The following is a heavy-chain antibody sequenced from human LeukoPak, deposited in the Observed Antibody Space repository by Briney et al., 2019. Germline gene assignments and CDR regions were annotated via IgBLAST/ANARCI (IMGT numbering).Heavy chain of an antibody. Sequence: ASVKVSCKASGYTFTSYGISWVRQAPGQGLEWMGWISAYNGNTNYAQKLQGRVTMTTDTSTSTAYMELRSLRSDDTAVYYCARDFDDFWSGYRINRFDPWGQGTLVTVSS. CDR1: GYTFTSYG. D-gene: IGHD3-3*01. CDR2: ISAYNGNT. CDR3: ARDFDDFWSGYRINRFDP. V-gene: IGHV1-18*01. J-gene: IGHJ5*02.